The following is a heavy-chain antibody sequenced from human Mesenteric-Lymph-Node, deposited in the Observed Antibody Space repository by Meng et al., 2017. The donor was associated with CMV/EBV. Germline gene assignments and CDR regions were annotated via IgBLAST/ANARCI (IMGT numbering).Heavy chain of an antibody. D-gene: IGHD3-16*01. Sequence: ASVKVSCKASGYTFSDYSIHWFRQAPGQGLGWMGWINPDIGTIYAQKFQGGVTMTTDTSINTAYMELSRLRSDDTAVYYCAGGFTYYFDFWGQGSLVTVSS. J-gene: IGHJ4*02. CDR2: INPDIGT. CDR3: AGGFTYYFDF. V-gene: IGHV1-2*02. CDR1: GYTFSDYS.